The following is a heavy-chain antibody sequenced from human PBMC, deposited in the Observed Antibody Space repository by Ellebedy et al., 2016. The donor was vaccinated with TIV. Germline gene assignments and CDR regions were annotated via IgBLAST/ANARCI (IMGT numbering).Heavy chain of an antibody. CDR1: GFTFSNYW. J-gene: IGHJ2*01. CDR2: INEGGTAT. Sequence: PGGSLRLSCEASGFTFSNYWMSRVRKAPGKGLEWVAKINEGGTATYYGDSVEGRFIISRDNAKNSLSLRVNNPRDEDTAIYYCARTRNSYWYLDVWGRGTLVTVSS. CDR3: ARTRNSYWYLDV. V-gene: IGHV3-7*03.